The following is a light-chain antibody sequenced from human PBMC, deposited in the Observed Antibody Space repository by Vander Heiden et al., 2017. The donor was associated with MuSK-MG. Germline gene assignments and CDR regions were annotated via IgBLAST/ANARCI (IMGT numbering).Light chain of an antibody. J-gene: IGKJ4*01. CDR2: GAS. V-gene: IGKV3-15*01. Sequence: VMTQSPVTLSVSPGEGATLSCRASHSVSSNLAWYQEKPGQAPRLLIYGASTRATGFPARFSGSGFGTDFTLTITSLQPEDSAIYYCQQYNTWPVTFGGGTKVEIK. CDR3: QQYNTWPVT. CDR1: HSVSSN.